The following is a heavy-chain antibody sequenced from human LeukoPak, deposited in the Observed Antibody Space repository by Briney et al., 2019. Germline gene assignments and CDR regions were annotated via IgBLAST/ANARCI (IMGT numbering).Heavy chain of an antibody. CDR2: INSDGSST. Sequence: GGSLRLSCAASGFTFSSTWMHWVRQVPGKGLVWVSRINSDGSSTIYADSVKGRFTISRDNTKNTLYLQMNSLRAEDTAVYYCAREEVCSSTSCYLAYYYYYYMDVWGKGTTVTVSS. CDR1: GFTFSSTW. D-gene: IGHD2-2*01. CDR3: AREEVCSSTSCYLAYYYYYYMDV. J-gene: IGHJ6*03. V-gene: IGHV3-74*01.